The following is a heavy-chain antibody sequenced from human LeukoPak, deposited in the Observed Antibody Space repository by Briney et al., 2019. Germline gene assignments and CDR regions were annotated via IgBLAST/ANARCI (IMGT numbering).Heavy chain of an antibody. CDR2: MYYSWST. D-gene: IGHD2-2*01. J-gene: IGHJ6*03. V-gene: IGHV4-38-2*01. CDR3: ARRSLGYCSSTSCQGSNYYYYMDV. CDR1: GYSISSGYY. Sequence: PSETLSLTCALSGYSISSGYYWGWIRQPPGKGLEWIGGMYYSWSTYYHPSLRSRVTISVATSKNQFSLKLSSVTAADTAVYYCARRSLGYCSSTSCQGSNYYYYMDVWGKGTTVTVSS.